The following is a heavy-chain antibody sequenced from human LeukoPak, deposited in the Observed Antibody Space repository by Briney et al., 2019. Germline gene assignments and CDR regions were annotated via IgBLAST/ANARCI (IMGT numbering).Heavy chain of an antibody. Sequence: SETLSLTCTVSGGSISSYYWSWIRQPPGKGLEWIGYIYYSGSTNYNPSLKSRVTISVDTSKNQFSLKLSSVTAADTAVYYCARYGAEGRFDYWGQGTLVTVSS. V-gene: IGHV4-59*01. CDR2: IYYSGST. D-gene: IGHD1-26*01. CDR1: GGSISSYY. J-gene: IGHJ4*02. CDR3: ARYGAEGRFDY.